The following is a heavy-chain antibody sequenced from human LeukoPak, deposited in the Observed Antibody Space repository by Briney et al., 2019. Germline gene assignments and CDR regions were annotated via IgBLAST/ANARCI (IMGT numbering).Heavy chain of an antibody. CDR2: ISSNGGST. Sequence: GGSLRLSCAASGFTFSSYAMHWVRQAPGKGLEYVSAISSNGGSTYYANSVKGRFTISRDNSKNTLYLQMGSLRAEDMAVYYCARAVTTHTFDYWGQGTLVTVSS. CDR3: ARAVTTHTFDY. D-gene: IGHD4-11*01. J-gene: IGHJ4*02. CDR1: GFTFSSYA. V-gene: IGHV3-64*01.